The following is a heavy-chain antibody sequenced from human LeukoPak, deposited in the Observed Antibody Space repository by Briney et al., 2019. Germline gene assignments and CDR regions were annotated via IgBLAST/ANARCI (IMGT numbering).Heavy chain of an antibody. CDR3: ARDLRYCSSTSCRQGKNWFDP. CDR1: GGSFSGYY. V-gene: IGHV4-34*01. CDR2: INYSGST. Sequence: TSETPSLTCAVYGGSFSGYYWSWIRQPPGKGLEWIGEINYSGSTNYNPSLKSRVTISIDTSKNQFSLKLSSVTAADTAVYYCARDLRYCSSTSCRQGKNWFDPWGQGTLVTVSS. J-gene: IGHJ5*02. D-gene: IGHD2-2*01.